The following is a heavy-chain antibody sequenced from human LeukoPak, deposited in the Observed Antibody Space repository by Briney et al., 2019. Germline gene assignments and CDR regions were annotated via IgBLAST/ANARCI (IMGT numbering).Heavy chain of an antibody. V-gene: IGHV3-74*01. CDR2: ISSDGNST. D-gene: IGHD4-17*01. J-gene: IGHJ6*02. CDR3: ARGLYTVRSSPLDV. CDR1: GFTFSNAW. Sequence: GGSLRLSCAASGFTFSNAWMSWVRQAPGKGLVWVARISSDGNSTSYADSVKGRFTISRDNAKNTLYLQMNSLRAEDTAVYYCARGLYTVRSSPLDVWGQGTTVTVSS.